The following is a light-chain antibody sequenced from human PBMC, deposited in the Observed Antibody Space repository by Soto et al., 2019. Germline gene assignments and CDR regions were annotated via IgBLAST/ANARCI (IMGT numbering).Light chain of an antibody. CDR1: NSNIGTNA. CDR2: NNN. J-gene: IGLJ3*02. CDR3: ATWDDTLRSWV. Sequence: QSVLTQPPSASGTPGQRVTISCSGSNSNIGTNAVNWYQQIPGTAPKLLIYNNNQRPSGVPDRFSGSKSGTSASLTISGLHSDDEADYPCATWDDTLRSWVSGGGTKLTVL. V-gene: IGLV1-44*01.